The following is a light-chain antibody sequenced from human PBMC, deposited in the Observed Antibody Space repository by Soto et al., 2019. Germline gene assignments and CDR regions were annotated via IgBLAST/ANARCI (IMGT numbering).Light chain of an antibody. J-gene: IGLJ3*02. Sequence: QSVLTQPPSLSGTPGQRGTISCSGSNSNIGRYSVNLYQHFPGTAPNILIYSDDERHSGVPDRFSGYKSGTSSSLAISGLQSEDEAEYYCAAWYDNLNGPLFGGGTKLTVL. CDR3: AAWYDNLNGPL. CDR2: SDD. CDR1: NSNIGRYS. V-gene: IGLV1-44*01.